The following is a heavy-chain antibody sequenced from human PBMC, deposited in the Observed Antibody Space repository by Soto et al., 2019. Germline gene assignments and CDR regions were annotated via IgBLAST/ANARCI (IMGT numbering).Heavy chain of an antibody. CDR1: GFTFNYYA. Sequence: EVQLLESGGDLGKPGGSLRLSCAASGFTFNYYAMAWVRQAPGKGLEWVSAVTGSGGDTFHADSVKGRFTISRDNTKNTLFLQMTGLRAEDTAVYYCVKGSASSRPYYFDFWGQGTLVTVSS. D-gene: IGHD2-2*01. V-gene: IGHV3-23*01. CDR3: VKGSASSRPYYFDF. CDR2: VTGSGGDT. J-gene: IGHJ4*02.